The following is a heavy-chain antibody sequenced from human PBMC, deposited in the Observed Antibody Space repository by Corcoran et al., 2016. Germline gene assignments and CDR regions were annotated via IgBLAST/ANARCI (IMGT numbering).Heavy chain of an antibody. CDR2: IYYSGST. D-gene: IGHD4-17*01. Sequence: QVQLQESGPGLVKPSQTLSLTCTVSGGSISSGGYYWSWIRQHPGKGLEWIGYIYYSGSTYYNPSLKSRVTISVDTSKNQFSRKLSSVTAADTAVYYCARDSTVTTYGMDVWGQGTTVAVSS. CDR1: GGSISSGGYY. V-gene: IGHV4-31*03. CDR3: ARDSTVTTYGMDV. J-gene: IGHJ6*02.